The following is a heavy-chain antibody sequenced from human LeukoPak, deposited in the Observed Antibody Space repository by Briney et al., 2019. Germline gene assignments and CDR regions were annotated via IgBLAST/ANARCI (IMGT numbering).Heavy chain of an antibody. CDR3: ARDRQATTAYDAFDI. CDR2: IYYSGST. D-gene: IGHD4-17*01. Sequence: SETLSLTCTVSGDSISSYYWSWIRQPPGKGLEWIGYIYYSGSTKYNPSLKSRVTISVDTSKNQFSLKLSSVTAADTAVYYCARDRQATTAYDAFDIWGRGAMVTVSS. CDR1: GDSISSYY. J-gene: IGHJ3*02. V-gene: IGHV4-59*01.